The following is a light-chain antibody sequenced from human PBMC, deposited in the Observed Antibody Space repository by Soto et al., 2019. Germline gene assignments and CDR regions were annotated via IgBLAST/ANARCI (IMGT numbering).Light chain of an antibody. Sequence: QSALTQPPSASGTPGQRVTISCSGSSSSIGSNYVYWYQQLPGTAPKVLIYRNNQRPSGVPDRFSGSKSGTSASLAISGLRSEDEADYYCLAWDDSLSGYVFGTGTQLTVL. CDR2: RNN. CDR3: LAWDDSLSGYV. J-gene: IGLJ1*01. V-gene: IGLV1-47*01. CDR1: SSSIGSNY.